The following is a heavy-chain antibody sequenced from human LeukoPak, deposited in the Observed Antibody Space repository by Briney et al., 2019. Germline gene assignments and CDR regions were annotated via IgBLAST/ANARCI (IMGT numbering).Heavy chain of an antibody. CDR3: ARVLRTMTTVTTVFDY. J-gene: IGHJ4*02. V-gene: IGHV4-30-4*01. Sequence: SQTLSLTCTVSGGSISSGDYYWSWIRQPPGKGLEWIGYIYYSGSTYYNPSLKSRVTISVDTSKNQFSLKLSSVTAADTAVYYCARVLRTMTTVTTVFDYWSQGTLVTVSS. D-gene: IGHD4-17*01. CDR1: GGSISSGDYY. CDR2: IYYSGST.